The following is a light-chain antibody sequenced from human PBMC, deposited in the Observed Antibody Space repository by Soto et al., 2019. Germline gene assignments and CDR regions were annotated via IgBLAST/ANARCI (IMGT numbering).Light chain of an antibody. CDR1: SSDVGSYNL. CDR3: CSYAGSSTPYV. CDR2: EGS. J-gene: IGLJ1*01. Sequence: QSALTQPAYVSGSPVQSITISCTGTSSDVGSYNLVSWYQQHPGKAPKLMIYEGSKRPSGVSNRFSGSKSGNTASLTISGLQAEDEAEYYCCSYAGSSTPYVFGTGTKMTVL. V-gene: IGLV2-23*01.